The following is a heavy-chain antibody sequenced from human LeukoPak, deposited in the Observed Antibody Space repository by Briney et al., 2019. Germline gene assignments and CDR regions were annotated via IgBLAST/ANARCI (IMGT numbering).Heavy chain of an antibody. D-gene: IGHD6-19*01. V-gene: IGHV4-59*01. CDR1: GDSISSYY. CDR3: ARVGSGSFDY. J-gene: IGHJ4*02. Sequence: SETLSLTCTVSGDSISSYYWSWIRQPPGKGLEWIGYISYSGSTSYNPSLKSRVTISVDTSKNQFSLKLSSVTAADTAVYYCARVGSGSFDYWGQGTLVTVSS. CDR2: ISYSGST.